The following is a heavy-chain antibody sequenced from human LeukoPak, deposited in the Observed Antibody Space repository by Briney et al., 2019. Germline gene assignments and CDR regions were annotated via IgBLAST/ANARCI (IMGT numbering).Heavy chain of an antibody. D-gene: IGHD3-10*01. CDR1: GFTLRSYD. CDR3: VRASGSFDY. Sequence: GGSLRLSCAASGFTLRSYDMSWVRQAPGKGLEWVAATSGSGGNTYYADSVKGRFTISRDNSKNTLYLQMNSLRVEDTAVYYCVRASGSFDYWGQGTLVTVSS. CDR2: TSGSGGNT. V-gene: IGHV3-23*01. J-gene: IGHJ4*02.